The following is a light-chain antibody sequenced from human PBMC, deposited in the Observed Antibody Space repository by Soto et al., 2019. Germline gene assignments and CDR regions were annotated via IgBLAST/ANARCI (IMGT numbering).Light chain of an antibody. V-gene: IGLV2-14*01. Sequence: QSALTQPASVSGSPGQSITISCTGTSSDVGGYNYVSWYQLHPGKAPKLMVYEVSNRPSGVSNRFSGSKSGNTASLTISGLQAEDGADYYCSSYTSSTAYVFGTGTKV. J-gene: IGLJ1*01. CDR1: SSDVGGYNY. CDR3: SSYTSSTAYV. CDR2: EVS.